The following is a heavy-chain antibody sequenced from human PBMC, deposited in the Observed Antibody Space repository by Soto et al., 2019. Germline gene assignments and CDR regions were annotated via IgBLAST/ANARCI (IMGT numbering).Heavy chain of an antibody. Sequence: QVQLVESGGGVVQPGRSLRLSCAASGFTFSSYGMHWVRQAPGKGLEWVAVISYDGSNKYYADSVKGRFTISRDNSKNTLDLQLNSLRAEDTAVYYCAKRTFRWELGECDYWGQGTLVTVSS. CDR2: ISYDGSNK. CDR1: GFTFSSYG. V-gene: IGHV3-30*18. D-gene: IGHD1-26*01. CDR3: AKRTFRWELGECDY. J-gene: IGHJ4*02.